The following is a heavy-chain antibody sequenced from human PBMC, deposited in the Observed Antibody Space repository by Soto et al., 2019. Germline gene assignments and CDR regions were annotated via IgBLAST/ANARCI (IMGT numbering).Heavy chain of an antibody. D-gene: IGHD1-1*01. CDR1: ADPFTGYY. J-gene: IGHJ4*02. V-gene: IGHV1-46*01. Sequence: VKVDCYASADPFTGYYMHVVGQAPGQGLEWMGIINPSGGSTSYAQKFKGRVTMTRDTSTSTVYIELSSLRSEDTAVYYCARDHGRVPFTFDCWGQGTLVP. CDR2: INPSGGST. CDR3: ARDHGRVPFTFDC.